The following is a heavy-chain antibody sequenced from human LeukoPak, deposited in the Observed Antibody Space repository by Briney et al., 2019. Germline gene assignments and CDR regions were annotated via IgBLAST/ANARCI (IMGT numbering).Heavy chain of an antibody. CDR2: INHSGST. CDR1: GGSFSGYY. V-gene: IGHV4-34*01. Sequence: PSETLSLTCAVYGGSFSGYYWSWIRQPPGKGLEWIGEINHSGSTNYNPSLKSRVTISVDTSKNQFSLKLSSVTAADTAVYYCARGVSPKIFDYWGQGTLVTVSS. J-gene: IGHJ4*02. CDR3: ARGVSPKIFDY.